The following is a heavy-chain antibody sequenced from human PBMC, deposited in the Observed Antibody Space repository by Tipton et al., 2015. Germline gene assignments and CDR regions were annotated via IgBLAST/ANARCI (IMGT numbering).Heavy chain of an antibody. Sequence: QLVQSGAKVKKPGESLRISCKASGYTFTNYWIGWVRQMPGKGLEWMGIIYPGDSDARVSPSFQGQVTISADKSISTAYLQWSSLRASDSAMFYCARQRDDYFDLWGQGTLVTVSA. CDR1: GYTFTNYW. J-gene: IGHJ4*02. D-gene: IGHD2-21*02. V-gene: IGHV5-51*01. CDR2: IYPGDSDA. CDR3: ARQRDDYFDL.